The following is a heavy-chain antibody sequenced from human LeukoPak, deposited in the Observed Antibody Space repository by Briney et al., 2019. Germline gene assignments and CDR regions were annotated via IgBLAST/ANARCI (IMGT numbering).Heavy chain of an antibody. Sequence: SVTLSLTCTVSGGSISTYYWSWIRQPAGKGLEWIGRMYTSGTTKYNPSLKSRVTMSVDTSNNQFSLKVSSVTAADTAVYCCARDQGSYYRVDVWGQGTTVTVSS. CDR1: GGSISTYY. CDR3: ARDQGSYYRVDV. V-gene: IGHV4-4*07. J-gene: IGHJ6*02. CDR2: MYTSGTT.